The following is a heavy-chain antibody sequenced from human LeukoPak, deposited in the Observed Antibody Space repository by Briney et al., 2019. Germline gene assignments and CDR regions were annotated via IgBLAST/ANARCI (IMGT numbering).Heavy chain of an antibody. V-gene: IGHV3-74*01. CDR2: INSDGSAT. Sequence: GGSLRLSCAAFGFSFSTHWMHWVRQAPGKGLVYVAQINSDGSATAYADPVKGRFTISRDNAKNTLYLDMSSLRAEDTAVYYCGSLTVVARDHWGQGTLVTVSS. D-gene: IGHD3-22*01. J-gene: IGHJ4*02. CDR3: GSLTVVARDH. CDR1: GFSFSTHW.